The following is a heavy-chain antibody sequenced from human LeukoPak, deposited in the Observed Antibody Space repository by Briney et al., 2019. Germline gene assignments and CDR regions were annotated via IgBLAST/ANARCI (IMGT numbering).Heavy chain of an antibody. CDR3: AREFGYYDSSGYYKMGAFDY. V-gene: IGHV3-30-3*01. Sequence: GGSLRLSCAASGFTFSSYAMHWVRQAPGKGLERVAVISYDGSNKYYADSVKGRFTISRDNSKNTLYLQMNSLRAEDTAVYYCAREFGYYDSSGYYKMGAFDYWGQGTLVTVSS. J-gene: IGHJ4*02. CDR1: GFTFSSYA. CDR2: ISYDGSNK. D-gene: IGHD3-22*01.